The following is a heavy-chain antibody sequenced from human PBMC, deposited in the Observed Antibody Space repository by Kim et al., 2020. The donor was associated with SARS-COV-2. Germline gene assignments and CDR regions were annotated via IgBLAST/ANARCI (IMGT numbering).Heavy chain of an antibody. CDR2: IDGSDGTT. Sequence: GGSLRLSCTTSGFTFTGHAMSWVRQAPGKGLEWVSSIDGSDGTTYYVDSVKGRFSIPSDDSKNTLYLQMSALRADDTAAYYSLKGGWGGIWDSLGEGTL. CDR1: GFTFTGHA. CDR3: LKGGWGGIWDS. D-gene: IGHD3-10*01. J-gene: IGHJ4*02. V-gene: IGHV3-23*01.